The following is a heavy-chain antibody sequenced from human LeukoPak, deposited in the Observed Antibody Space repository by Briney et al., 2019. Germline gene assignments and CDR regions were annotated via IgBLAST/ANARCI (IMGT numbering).Heavy chain of an antibody. V-gene: IGHV4-34*01. Sequence: PSETLSLTCAVYGGSFSGYYWSWIRQPPGKGLEWIGEINHSGSTNYNPSLKSRVTISVDTSKYQFSLKLSSVTAADTAVYYCARQYQLLYFDYWGQGTLVTVSS. J-gene: IGHJ4*02. D-gene: IGHD2-2*01. CDR2: INHSGST. CDR1: GGSFSGYY. CDR3: ARQYQLLYFDY.